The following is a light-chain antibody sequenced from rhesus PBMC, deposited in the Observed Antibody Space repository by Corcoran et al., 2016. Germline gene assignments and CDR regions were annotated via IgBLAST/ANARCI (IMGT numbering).Light chain of an antibody. Sequence: DIQMTQSPSSLSASVGDTVTITCWASQGTRNYLAWYQQKPGRAPKPLLYYASNLETGVPSRFSGSGYGADFTRTISSLEPEDIATYYCPQYSDYTWTFGRGTKVDFK. J-gene: IGKJ1*01. CDR1: QGTRNY. V-gene: IGKV1S16*01. CDR3: PQYSDYTWT. CDR2: YAS.